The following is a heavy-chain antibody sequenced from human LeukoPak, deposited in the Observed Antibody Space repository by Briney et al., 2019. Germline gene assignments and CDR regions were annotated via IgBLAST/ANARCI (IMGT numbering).Heavy chain of an antibody. Sequence: SETLSLTCAVYGGSFSGYYWSWIRQPPGKGLEWIGEINHSGSTNYNPSLRRRVTMSVDTSKNQFSLKLSSVTAADTAMYYCARGPAATLHFQHWGQGTLVTVSS. CDR3: ARGPAATLHFQH. J-gene: IGHJ1*01. D-gene: IGHD2-2*01. CDR2: INHSGST. CDR1: GGSFSGYY. V-gene: IGHV4-34*09.